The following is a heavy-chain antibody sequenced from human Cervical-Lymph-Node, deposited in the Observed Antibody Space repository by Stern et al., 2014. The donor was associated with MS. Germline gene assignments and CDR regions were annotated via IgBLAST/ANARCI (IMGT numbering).Heavy chain of an antibody. J-gene: IGHJ6*02. CDR1: GFMFSSYS. D-gene: IGHD2-2*01. V-gene: IGHV3-21*01. CDR3: ARESCSTGSCYLGDSGMDV. CDR2: ISSSSSYI. Sequence: EVQLVESGGGLVKPGGSLRLSCAASGFMFSSYSMNWVRQAPGKGLEWVSSISSSSSYIYHADSVKGRFTISRDNAKNSLYLQMNSLRAEDTAVYYCARESCSTGSCYLGDSGMDVWGQGTTVTVSS.